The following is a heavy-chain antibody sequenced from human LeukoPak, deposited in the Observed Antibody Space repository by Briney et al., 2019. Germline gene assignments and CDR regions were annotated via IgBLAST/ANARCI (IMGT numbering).Heavy chain of an antibody. Sequence: GGSLRLSCAASGFTFSNHWMHWVRQVPGEGLVWVSRSGGGGSSTSYADAVKGRFSISRDNAKSTLYLQMNSLRADDTAVYYCARGPGSSGGAYVGDYWGHGTLVTVSS. D-gene: IGHD3-22*01. CDR3: ARGPGSSGGAYVGDY. CDR1: GFTFSNHW. J-gene: IGHJ4*01. CDR2: SGGGGSST. V-gene: IGHV3-74*01.